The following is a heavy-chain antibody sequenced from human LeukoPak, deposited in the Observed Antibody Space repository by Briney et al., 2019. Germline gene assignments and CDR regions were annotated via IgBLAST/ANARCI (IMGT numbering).Heavy chain of an antibody. J-gene: IGHJ6*02. V-gene: IGHV3-23*01. Sequence: PGGSLRLSCAASGFTFSSYAMSWVRQAPGKGLEWVSTISGSGGSTYYADSVKGRFTISRDNSKNTLYLQMISLRAEDTAVYSCAKSHIVVVPAAVRDYNYGMDVWGPGTTVTVSS. CDR1: GFTFSSYA. CDR2: ISGSGGST. CDR3: AKSHIVVVPAAVRDYNYGMDV. D-gene: IGHD2-2*02.